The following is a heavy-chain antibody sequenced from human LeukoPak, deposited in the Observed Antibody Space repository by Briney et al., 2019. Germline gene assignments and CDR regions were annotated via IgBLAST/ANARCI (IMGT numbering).Heavy chain of an antibody. V-gene: IGHV3-33*06. J-gene: IGHJ4*02. CDR3: AKQRFGALVGTGVDY. D-gene: IGHD3-10*01. CDR1: GFTFSSYG. Sequence: GGSLRLSCAASGFTFSSYGMHWVRQAPGKGLEWVAAIWYDGSNKYYADSVKGRFTISRDNSKNTLYLQMNSLRAEDTAVYYCAKQRFGALVGTGVDYWGQGTLVTVSS. CDR2: IWYDGSNK.